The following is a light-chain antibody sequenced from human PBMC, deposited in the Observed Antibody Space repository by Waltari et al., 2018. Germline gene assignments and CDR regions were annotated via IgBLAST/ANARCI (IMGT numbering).Light chain of an antibody. CDR2: EVF. V-gene: IGLV2-23*02. CDR1: TSDVGSYDL. J-gene: IGLJ1*01. Sequence: QSALTQPASVSGTPGQSITISCTGTTSDVGSYDLVSWYQQPPGEAPKLLMCEVFKRPPDIARRFSGSKSGSTASLTISGLQPEDEADYYCCSYAGRGTYVFGSGTKVTV. CDR3: CSYAGRGTYV.